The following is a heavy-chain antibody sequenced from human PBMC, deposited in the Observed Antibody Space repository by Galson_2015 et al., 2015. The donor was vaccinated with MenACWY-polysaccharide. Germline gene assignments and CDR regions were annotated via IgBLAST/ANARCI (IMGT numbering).Heavy chain of an antibody. CDR1: GFTFSSYA. CDR3: ANIPPTTSEM. CDR2: ISGSGGTP. D-gene: IGHD1-26*01. V-gene: IGHV3-23*01. Sequence: SLRLSCAASGFTFSSYAMTWVRQAPGEGLEWVSSISGSGGTPYYADSVKGRFTVSRDNSKNMLYLQMNSLRAEDTAVYYCANIPPTTSEMWGQGTMVTVSS. J-gene: IGHJ3*02.